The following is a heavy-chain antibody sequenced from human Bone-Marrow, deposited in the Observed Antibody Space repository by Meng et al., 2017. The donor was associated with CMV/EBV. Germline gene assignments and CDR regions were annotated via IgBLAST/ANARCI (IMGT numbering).Heavy chain of an antibody. CDR2: INPSGGST. Sequence: QVQLVQSGAEVKKPGASVKVSCKASGYTFTSYYMHWVRQAPGQGLEWMGIINPSGGSTSYAQKFQGRVTMTRDTSTSTVYMELSSLRSEDTAVYYCAMSGIAVAGMATGWFDPWGQGTLVTVSS. CDR1: GYTFTSYY. J-gene: IGHJ5*02. D-gene: IGHD6-19*01. V-gene: IGHV1-46*01. CDR3: AMSGIAVAGMATGWFDP.